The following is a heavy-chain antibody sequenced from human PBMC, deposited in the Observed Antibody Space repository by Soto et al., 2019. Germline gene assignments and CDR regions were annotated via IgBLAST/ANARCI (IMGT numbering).Heavy chain of an antibody. J-gene: IGHJ3*02. Sequence: SETLSLTCAVYGESFSDYFWSWIRQPPGKTLEWIGEINDVGTTNYNPSLKGRVTISVDVSQSQFSLRLTSVTAADTGVYYCVKNLFNFAYGGQHVFDIWGQGTLVTVSS. CDR1: GESFSDYF. V-gene: IGHV4-34*01. CDR2: INDVGTT. D-gene: IGHD3-16*01. CDR3: VKNLFNFAYGGQHVFDI.